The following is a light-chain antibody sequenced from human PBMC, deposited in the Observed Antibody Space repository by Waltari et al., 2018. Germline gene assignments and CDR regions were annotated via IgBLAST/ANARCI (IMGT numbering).Light chain of an antibody. Sequence: DIVVTQSPLSLPVTPGEPASISCRSSQSLLDTNGYNILDWYLQKPGQSPQLLIYFGSNRASWVPDRFSGSGSGRYFTLKISSVEAEDVGVYYCMQALQTPWTFGQGTKVEIK. CDR1: QSLLDTNGYNI. J-gene: IGKJ1*01. V-gene: IGKV2-28*01. CDR3: MQALQTPWT. CDR2: FGS.